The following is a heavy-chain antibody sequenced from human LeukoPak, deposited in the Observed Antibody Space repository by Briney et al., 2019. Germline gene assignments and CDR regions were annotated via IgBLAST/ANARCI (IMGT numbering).Heavy chain of an antibody. CDR2: INHSGST. J-gene: IGHJ4*02. V-gene: IGHV4-34*01. Sequence: PSETLSLTCAVYGGSFSGYYWSWIRQPPGKGLEWIGEINHSGSTNYNPSLKSRVTISVDTSKNQFSLNLSSVTAADTAIYYCARGTRINYFDYWGQGTLVTVSS. CDR1: GGSFSGYY. CDR3: ARGTRINYFDY. D-gene: IGHD2/OR15-2a*01.